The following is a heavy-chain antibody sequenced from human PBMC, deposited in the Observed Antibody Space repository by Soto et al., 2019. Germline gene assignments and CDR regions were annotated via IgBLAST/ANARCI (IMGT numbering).Heavy chain of an antibody. Sequence: GGSLRLSCAASGFTFSSYAMHWVRQAPGKGLEWVAVISYDGSNKYYADSVKGRFTISRDNSKNTLYLQMNSLRAEDTAVYYCARDSSSWYFDYWGQGTLVTVSS. CDR3: ARDSSSWYFDY. V-gene: IGHV3-30-3*01. CDR2: ISYDGSNK. CDR1: GFTFSSYA. J-gene: IGHJ4*02. D-gene: IGHD6-13*01.